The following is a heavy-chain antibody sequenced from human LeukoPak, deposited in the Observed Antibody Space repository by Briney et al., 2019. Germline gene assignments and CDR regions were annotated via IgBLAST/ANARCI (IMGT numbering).Heavy chain of an antibody. CDR1: GFDFSSNW. D-gene: IGHD3-3*01. J-gene: IGHJ4*02. CDR3: AKDHYWSIDY. Sequence: GGSLRLSCAASGFDFSSNWMHWVRHAPGQGLVWVSRIKGDGISTNYADSVKGRFTISRGIAKNTLYLQMNSLRAEDTGVYYCAKDHYWSIDYWGRGTLVTVSS. V-gene: IGHV3-74*01. CDR2: IKGDGIST.